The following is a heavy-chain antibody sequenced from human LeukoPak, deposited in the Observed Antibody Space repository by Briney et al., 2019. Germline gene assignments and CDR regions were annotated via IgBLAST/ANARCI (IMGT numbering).Heavy chain of an antibody. CDR1: GDSVSSNSVA. J-gene: IGHJ4*02. CDR3: ARVTGYVMEDYFDY. D-gene: IGHD6-13*01. Sequence: SQTLSLTCAISGDSVSSNSVAWNWIRQSPSRGLEWLGRTYYRSKWYNDYAVSVKSRITINPDTSKNQFSLRLSSVTAADTAVYYCARVTGYVMEDYFDYWGQGTLVTVSS. CDR2: TYYRSKWYN. V-gene: IGHV6-1*01.